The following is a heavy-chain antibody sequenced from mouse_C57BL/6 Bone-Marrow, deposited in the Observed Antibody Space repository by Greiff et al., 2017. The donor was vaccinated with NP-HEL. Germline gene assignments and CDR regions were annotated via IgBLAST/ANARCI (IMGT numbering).Heavy chain of an antibody. J-gene: IGHJ2*01. D-gene: IGHD1-1*01. CDR1: GYAFSSSW. CDR3: ARYYYGSRGY. CDR2: IYPGDGDT. V-gene: IGHV1-82*01. Sequence: QVQLKQSGPELVKPGASVKISCKASGYAFSSSWMNWVKQRPGKGLEWIGRIYPGDGDTNYNGKFKGKATLTADKSSSTAYMQLSSLTSEDSAVYFCARYYYGSRGYWGQGTTLTVSS.